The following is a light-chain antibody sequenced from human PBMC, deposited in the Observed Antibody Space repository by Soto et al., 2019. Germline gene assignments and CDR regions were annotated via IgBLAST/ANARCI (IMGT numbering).Light chain of an antibody. CDR1: QYISGW. V-gene: IGKV1-12*01. J-gene: IGKJ5*01. Sequence: DIQRTQSPSYGSASVVDRVNITFRASQYISGWLAWYQQKPGRDPKILIYAAYSLQSGVKTRFAGNGSGTSFTLTITSIQPEDFATYYCIQADTFHINFGKGKRRAIK. CDR2: AAY. CDR3: IQADTFHIN.